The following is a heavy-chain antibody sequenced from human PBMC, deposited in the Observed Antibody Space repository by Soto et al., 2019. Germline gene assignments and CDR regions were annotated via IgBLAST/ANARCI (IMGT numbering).Heavy chain of an antibody. CDR1: GFTFSSYS. CDR2: ISSSSSYI. V-gene: IGHV3-21*01. J-gene: IGHJ3*02. D-gene: IGHD5-12*01. Sequence: PGGSLRLSCAASGFTFSSYSMNWVRQAPGKGLEWVSSISSSSSYIYYADSVKGRFTISRDNAKNSLYLQMNSLRAEDTAVYYCARDRERWLQFDFGGSAFDIWGQGTMVTVSS. CDR3: ARDRERWLQFDFGGSAFDI.